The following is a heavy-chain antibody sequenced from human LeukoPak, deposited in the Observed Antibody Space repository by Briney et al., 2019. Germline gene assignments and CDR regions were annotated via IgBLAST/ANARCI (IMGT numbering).Heavy chain of an antibody. Sequence: SETLSLTCTVSGGSISSGGYYWRWIRQHPGKGLEWIGYIYYSGSTYYNPSLKSRVTISVDTSKNQFSLKLSSVTAADTAVYYCARDLGYYFDYWGQGTLVTVSS. CDR1: GGSISSGGYY. CDR3: ARDLGYYFDY. J-gene: IGHJ4*02. V-gene: IGHV4-31*03. CDR2: IYYSGST.